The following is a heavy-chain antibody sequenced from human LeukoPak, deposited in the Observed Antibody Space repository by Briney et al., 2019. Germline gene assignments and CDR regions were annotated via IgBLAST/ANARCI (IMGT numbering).Heavy chain of an antibody. D-gene: IGHD6-13*01. Sequence: SETLSLTCAVYGGSFSGYYWSWIRQPPGKGLEWIGEINHSGSTNYNPSLKSRVTISVDTSKNQFSLKLSSVTVADTAVYYCARGYSSSWRYDYYYYMDVWGKGTTVTVSS. J-gene: IGHJ6*03. CDR3: ARGYSSSWRYDYYYYMDV. CDR1: GGSFSGYY. CDR2: INHSGST. V-gene: IGHV4-34*01.